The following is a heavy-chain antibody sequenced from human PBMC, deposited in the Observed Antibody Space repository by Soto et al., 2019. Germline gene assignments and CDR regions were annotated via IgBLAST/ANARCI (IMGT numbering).Heavy chain of an antibody. J-gene: IGHJ4*02. CDR3: ARDSGSYFGYLDY. V-gene: IGHV1-46*01. CDR2: INPSGGST. CDR1: GYTFTSYY. D-gene: IGHD1-26*01. Sequence: QVRLVQSGAEVKKPGASVKVSCKASGYTFTSYYMHWVRQAPGQGLEWMGIINPSGGSTSYAQKFQGTVTMTRDTSTSTVYMELSSLRSEDKAVYYCARDSGSYFGYLDYWGQGTLVTVSS.